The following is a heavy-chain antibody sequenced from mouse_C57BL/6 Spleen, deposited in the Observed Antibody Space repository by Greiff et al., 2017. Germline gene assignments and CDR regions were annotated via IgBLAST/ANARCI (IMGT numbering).Heavy chain of an antibody. J-gene: IGHJ4*01. D-gene: IGHD2-2*01. V-gene: IGHV5-16*01. Sequence: EVMLVESEGGLVQPGSSMKLSCTASGFTFSDYYMAWVRQVPEKGLEWVANINYDGSSTYYLDSLKSRFIISRDNAKNILYLQMSSLKSEDTATYYCARGKGYLYAIDYWGQGTSVTVSS. CDR2: INYDGSST. CDR1: GFTFSDYY. CDR3: ARGKGYLYAIDY.